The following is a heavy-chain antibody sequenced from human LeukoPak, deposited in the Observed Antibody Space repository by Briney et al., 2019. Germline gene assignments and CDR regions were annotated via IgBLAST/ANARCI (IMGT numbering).Heavy chain of an antibody. Sequence: TSETLSLTCAVYGGSFSGYYWSWIRQPPGKGLEWIGEINHSGSTNYNPSLKSRVTISVDTSKNQFSLKLSSVTAADTAVYYCARYGRGGLDAFDIWGQGTMVTVSS. V-gene: IGHV4-34*01. CDR2: INHSGST. D-gene: IGHD2-15*01. CDR1: GGSFSGYY. J-gene: IGHJ3*02. CDR3: ARYGRGGLDAFDI.